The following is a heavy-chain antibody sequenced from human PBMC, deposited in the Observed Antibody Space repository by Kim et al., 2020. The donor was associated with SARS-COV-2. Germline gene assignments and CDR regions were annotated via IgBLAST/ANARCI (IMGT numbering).Heavy chain of an antibody. CDR2: IYYSGST. Sequence: SETLSLTCTVSGGSISSSSYYWGWIRQPPGKGLEWIGSIYYSGSTYYNPSLKSRVTISVDTSKNQFSLKLSSVTAADTAVYYCARLYRYSYGGGWFDPWGQGTLVTVSS. CDR1: GGSISSSSYY. J-gene: IGHJ5*02. D-gene: IGHD5-18*01. V-gene: IGHV4-39*01. CDR3: ARLYRYSYGGGWFDP.